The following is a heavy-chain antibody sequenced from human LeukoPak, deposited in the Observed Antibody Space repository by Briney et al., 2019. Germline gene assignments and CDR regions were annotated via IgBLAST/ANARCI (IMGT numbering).Heavy chain of an antibody. Sequence: SETLSLTCTVSGGSISSYYWSWIRQPAGKGLERIGRIYTSGSTNYNPSLKSRVTMSVDTSKNQFSLKLSSVTAADTAVYYCARDTYGGNSPYFDYWGREPWSPSPQ. CDR3: ARDTYGGNSPYFDY. V-gene: IGHV4-4*07. D-gene: IGHD4-23*01. J-gene: IGHJ4*02. CDR2: IYTSGST. CDR1: GGSISSYY.